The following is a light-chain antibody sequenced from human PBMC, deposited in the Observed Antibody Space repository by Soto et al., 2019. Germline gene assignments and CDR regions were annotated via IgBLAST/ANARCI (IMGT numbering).Light chain of an antibody. CDR2: GNS. J-gene: IGLJ2*01. CDR1: SSNIGAGYD. CDR3: QSYDSSLSGSKV. Sequence: QSVLTQPPSVSGAPGQRVTISCTGSSSNIGAGYDVHWYQQLPGTAPKLLIYGNSNRPSGVPDRFSGSKSGTSASLAITGLQAEDEADYYCQSYDSSLSGSKVFGGGTKPHRP. V-gene: IGLV1-40*01.